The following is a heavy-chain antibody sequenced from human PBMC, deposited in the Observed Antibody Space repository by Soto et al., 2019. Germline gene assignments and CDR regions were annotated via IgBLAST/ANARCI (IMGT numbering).Heavy chain of an antibody. CDR3: ARQGYCSNTACYTVDY. V-gene: IGHV5-51*01. J-gene: IGHJ4*02. CDR2: IYPGDSNT. CDR1: GYSFTNYW. Sequence: GESLKISCTGSGYSFTNYWIGWVRQMPGKGLEWMGIIYPGDSNTRYSPSFQGQVTISADKSISTAYLQWSSLKASDTAMYFCARQGYCSNTACYTVDYWGQGTLVTVSS. D-gene: IGHD2-2*02.